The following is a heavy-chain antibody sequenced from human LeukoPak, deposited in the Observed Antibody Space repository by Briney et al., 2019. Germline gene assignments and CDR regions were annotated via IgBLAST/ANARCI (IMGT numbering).Heavy chain of an antibody. Sequence: ASVKVSCKASGYTFTGYYMHWVRQAPGQGLEWMGWINPNSGGTTYAQKFQGWVTMTRDTSISTAYMELSRLRSDDTAVYYCRVRGVIGIYGMDVWGQGTTVTVSS. D-gene: IGHD3-10*01. CDR1: GYTFTGYY. CDR2: INPNSGGT. V-gene: IGHV1-2*04. J-gene: IGHJ6*02. CDR3: RVRGVIGIYGMDV.